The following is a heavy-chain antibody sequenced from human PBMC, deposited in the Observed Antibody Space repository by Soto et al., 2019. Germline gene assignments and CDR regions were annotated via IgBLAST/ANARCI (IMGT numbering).Heavy chain of an antibody. CDR3: ANSHILMVRGVPYRFDY. V-gene: IGHV3-23*01. Sequence: GGSLRLSCAASGFTFSSYAMTWVRQAPGKGLEWVSGISGSGGSTYYADSVKGRFTISRDNSKNTLYLQMNGLRAEDTAIYYCANSHILMVRGVPYRFDYWGQGTLVTVSS. D-gene: IGHD3-10*01. J-gene: IGHJ4*02. CDR2: ISGSGGST. CDR1: GFTFSSYA.